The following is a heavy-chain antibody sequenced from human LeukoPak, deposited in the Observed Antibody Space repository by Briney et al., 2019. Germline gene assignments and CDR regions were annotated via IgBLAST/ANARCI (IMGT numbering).Heavy chain of an antibody. J-gene: IGHJ3*02. V-gene: IGHV4-34*01. CDR1: GGSFSGYY. D-gene: IGHD2-2*01. CDR3: ARARKYQLLRGLFSLGAFDI. CDR2: INHSGST. Sequence: PSETLSLTCAVYGGSFSGYYWSWIRQPPGKGLEWIGEINHSGSTNYNPSLKSRVTISVDTSKNQFSLKLSSVTAADTAVYYCARARKYQLLRGLFSLGAFDIWGQGTMVTVSS.